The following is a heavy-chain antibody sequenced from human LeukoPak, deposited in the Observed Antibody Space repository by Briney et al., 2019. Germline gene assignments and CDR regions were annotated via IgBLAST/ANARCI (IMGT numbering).Heavy chain of an antibody. CDR2: VNPGDSDT. CDR3: ARRGVDSSLVAFDV. V-gene: IGHV5-51*01. J-gene: IGHJ3*01. D-gene: IGHD2-8*02. CDR1: GYRFTNYW. Sequence: GESLKISCKGSGYRFTNYWIGWVRQMPGKGLEWMGIVNPGDSDTRYSPSFQGQVTISADTSITTAYLQWSSLKASDNGMYYCARRGVDSSLVAFDVWGQGTMVTVSS.